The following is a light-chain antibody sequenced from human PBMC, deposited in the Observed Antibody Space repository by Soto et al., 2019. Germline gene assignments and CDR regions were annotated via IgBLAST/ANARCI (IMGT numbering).Light chain of an antibody. CDR2: AAS. CDR3: QQSSRGLT. J-gene: IGKJ4*01. Sequence: DIQMTQSPSTLSASVGDTVTVTCRASQSISSYLNWYQQKPGKAPKLLIYAASSLQSGVPSRFSGSGSGTDFTLTISSLQPEDFATYYCQQSSRGLTFGGGTKVDIK. V-gene: IGKV1-39*01. CDR1: QSISSY.